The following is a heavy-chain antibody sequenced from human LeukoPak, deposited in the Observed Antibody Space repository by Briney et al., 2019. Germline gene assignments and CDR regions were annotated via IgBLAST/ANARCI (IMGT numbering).Heavy chain of an antibody. D-gene: IGHD6-19*01. V-gene: IGHV3-30*03. CDR1: GFTFSNIG. Sequence: PGGSLRLSCAASGFTFSNIGMHWVRQAPGKGLEWVAVVSRTGGTKYYGDSVQGRFTISRDNSKNTLYLQMNSLRAEDTAVYYCARQLNSLAVGDYWGQGTLVTVSS. CDR2: VSRTGGTK. J-gene: IGHJ4*02. CDR3: ARQLNSLAVGDY.